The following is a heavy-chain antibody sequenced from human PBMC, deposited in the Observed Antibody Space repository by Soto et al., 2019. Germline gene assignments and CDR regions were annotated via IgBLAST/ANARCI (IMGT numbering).Heavy chain of an antibody. Sequence: GPLRLYCVASVFTCSAYGIHWVRQAPGKGLEWVGVVSSDGETKYYADAVKGRFTISRDNSKNTMYLQMASLRPEDTAVYYCAKEIEVAGDLDYWGHGTLVTVSS. J-gene: IGHJ4*01. CDR1: VFTCSAYG. CDR2: VSSDGETK. D-gene: IGHD6-19*01. V-gene: IGHV3-30*18. CDR3: AKEIEVAGDLDY.